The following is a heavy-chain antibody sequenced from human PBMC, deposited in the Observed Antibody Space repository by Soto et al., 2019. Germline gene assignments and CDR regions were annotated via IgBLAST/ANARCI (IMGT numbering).Heavy chain of an antibody. CDR2: IYYSGST. Sequence: PSETLSLTCAVSGGSISSGGYSWSWIRQPPGKGLEWIGYIYYSGSTYYNPSLKSRVTISVDTSKNQFSLKLSSVTAADTAVYYCARAFDILTRYYFDYWGQGPLVTVSS. D-gene: IGHD3-9*01. CDR1: GGSISSGGYS. V-gene: IGHV4-30-2*05. CDR3: ARAFDILTRYYFDY. J-gene: IGHJ4*02.